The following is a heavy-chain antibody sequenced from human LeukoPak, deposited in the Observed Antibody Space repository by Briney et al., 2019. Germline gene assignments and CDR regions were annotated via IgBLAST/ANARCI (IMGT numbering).Heavy chain of an antibody. D-gene: IGHD4-23*01. CDR1: GGSINSSSYY. Sequence: PSETLSLTCTVSGGSINSSSYYWGWIRQPPGKGLEWIGSIYYSGSTYYNPSLKSRVTISVDTSKNQFSLKLSSVTAADTAVYYCASRNSPPYYYYMDVWGKGTTVTVSS. J-gene: IGHJ6*03. CDR3: ASRNSPPYYYYMDV. CDR2: IYYSGST. V-gene: IGHV4-39*01.